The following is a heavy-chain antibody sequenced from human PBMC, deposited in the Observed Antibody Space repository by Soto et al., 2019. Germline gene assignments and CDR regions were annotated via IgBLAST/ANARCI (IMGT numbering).Heavy chain of an antibody. J-gene: IGHJ6*02. CDR2: INAGNGNT. CDR3: ARDLGTTDNYYYGMDV. D-gene: IGHD4-17*01. V-gene: IGHV1-3*01. CDR1: GYTFTSYA. Sequence: GASVKVSCKASGYTFTSYAMHWVRQAPGQRLEWMGWINAGNGNTKYSQKFQGRVTITRDTSASTAYMELSRLRSDDTAVYYCARDLGTTDNYYYGMDVWGQGTTVTVSS.